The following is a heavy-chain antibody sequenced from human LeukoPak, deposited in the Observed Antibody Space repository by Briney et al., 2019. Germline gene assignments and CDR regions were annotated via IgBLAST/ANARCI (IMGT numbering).Heavy chain of an antibody. J-gene: IGHJ6*02. D-gene: IGHD6-13*01. CDR3: ARDCIAAARAVYYYYGMDV. Sequence: ASVKASCKASGYTFTSYYMHWVRQAPGQGLEWMGIINPSGGSTSYAQKFQGRVTMTRDTSTSTVYMELSSLRSEDTAVYYCARDCIAAARAVYYYYGMDVWGQGTTVTVSS. CDR2: INPSGGST. CDR1: GYTFTSYY. V-gene: IGHV1-46*01.